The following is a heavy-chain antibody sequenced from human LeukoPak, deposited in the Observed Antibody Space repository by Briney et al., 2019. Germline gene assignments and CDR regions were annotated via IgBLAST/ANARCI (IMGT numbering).Heavy chain of an antibody. J-gene: IGHJ4*02. CDR3: ARALRRNIGSGWYRLDY. V-gene: IGHV4-59*01. CDR1: GGSISSYY. Sequence: SETLSLTCTVSGGSISSYYWSWIRQPPGKGLEWIGYIYYSGSTNYNPSLMSRVTISVDTSKNQFSLKLSSVTAADTAVYYCARALRRNIGSGWYRLDYWGQGTLVTVSS. CDR2: IYYSGST. D-gene: IGHD6-19*01.